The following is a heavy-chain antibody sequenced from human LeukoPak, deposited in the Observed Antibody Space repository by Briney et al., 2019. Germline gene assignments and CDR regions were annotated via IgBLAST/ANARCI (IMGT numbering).Heavy chain of an antibody. D-gene: IGHD1-1*01. CDR2: INHSGST. J-gene: IGHJ4*02. V-gene: IGHV4-34*01. CDR1: GGSFSGYY. Sequence: PSETLSLTCAVYGGSFSGYYWSWIRQPPGKGLEWIGEINHSGSTNYNPSLKCRVTVSVDTSKNQFSLKLSSVTAADTAVYYCANDDHLWGQGTLVTVSS. CDR3: ANDDHL.